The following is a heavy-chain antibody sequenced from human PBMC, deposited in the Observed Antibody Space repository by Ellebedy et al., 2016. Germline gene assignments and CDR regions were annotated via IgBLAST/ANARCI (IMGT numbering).Heavy chain of an antibody. CDR1: GFTFSSYG. V-gene: IGHV3-30*18. D-gene: IGHD1-26*01. J-gene: IGHJ4*01. Sequence: GESLKISXAASGFTFSSYGMHWVRQAPGKGLEWVAVVSKDGPVKYYADAVKGRFTISRDNSKNTLSLDMNSLRAEDTAVYYCAKERYSGGYGADFDYWGHGTPVTVSS. CDR2: VSKDGPVK. CDR3: AKERYSGGYGADFDY.